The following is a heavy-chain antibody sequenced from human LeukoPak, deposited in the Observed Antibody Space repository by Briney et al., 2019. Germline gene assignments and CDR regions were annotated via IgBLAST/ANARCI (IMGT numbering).Heavy chain of an antibody. Sequence: SQTLSLTCTVSGGSISSGSYYWSWIRQPAGKGLEWIGRIYTSGSTNYNPSLKSRVTISVDTSKNQFSLKLSSETAADTAVYYCAGGYYYDSSGYYKSDYWGQGTLVTVSS. CDR1: GGSISSGSYY. V-gene: IGHV4-61*02. CDR3: AGGYYYDSSGYYKSDY. CDR2: IYTSGST. J-gene: IGHJ4*02. D-gene: IGHD3-22*01.